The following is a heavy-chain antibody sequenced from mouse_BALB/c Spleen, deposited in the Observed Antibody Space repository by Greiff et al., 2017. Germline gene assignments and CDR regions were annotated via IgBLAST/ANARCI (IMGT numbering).Heavy chain of an antibody. J-gene: IGHJ4*01. CDR2: IYPGDGDT. CDR3: ARSAAGTDYYAMDY. D-gene: IGHD4-1*01. CDR1: GYAFSSSW. V-gene: IGHV1-82*01. Sequence: QVHVKQSGPELVKPGASVKISCKASGYAFSSSWMNWVKQRPGQGLEWIGRIYPGDGDTNYNGKFKGKATLTADKSSSTAYMQLSSLTSVDSAVYFCARSAAGTDYYAMDYWGQGTSVTVSS.